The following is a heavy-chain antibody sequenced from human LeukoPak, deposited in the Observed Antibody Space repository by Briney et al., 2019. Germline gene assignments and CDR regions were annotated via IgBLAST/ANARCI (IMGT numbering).Heavy chain of an antibody. J-gene: IGHJ1*01. V-gene: IGHV3-23*01. CDR1: GYTFTSYG. D-gene: IGHD3-22*01. CDR3: AKDGVGDSSGYYLLEH. CDR2: MSVSGGST. Sequence: SCKSSGYTFTSYGISWVRQAPGQGLEWVSAMSVSGGSTYYADSVKGRFTVSRDNSKNMLYLEMKSLRGEDTAVYYCAKDGVGDSSGYYLLEHWAQGTLVTVSS.